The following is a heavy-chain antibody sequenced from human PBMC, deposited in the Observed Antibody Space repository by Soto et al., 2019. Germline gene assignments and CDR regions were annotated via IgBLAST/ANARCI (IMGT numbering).Heavy chain of an antibody. CDR3: AGQTELEDIVVVPVAMRLSDGDASDF. CDR2: IYYSGST. J-gene: IGHJ3*01. Sequence: TLSLTCTVSGGSISSGGYYWSWIRQHPGKGLEWIGYIYYSGSTYYNPSLKSRVTISVDTSKNQFSLKLSSVTAADTAVYYCAGQTELEDIVVVPVAMRLSDGDASDFWGQGTMVTGSS. D-gene: IGHD2-2*01. CDR1: GGSISSGGYY. V-gene: IGHV4-31*02.